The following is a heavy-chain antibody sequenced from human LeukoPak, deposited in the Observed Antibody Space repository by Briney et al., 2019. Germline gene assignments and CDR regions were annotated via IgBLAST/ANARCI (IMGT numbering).Heavy chain of an antibody. CDR3: ARGGYDILTGYYKALDY. J-gene: IGHJ4*02. Sequence: PGGSLRLSCAASGFTFSSYAMHWVRQAPGKGLEWVAVISYDGSNKYYADSVKGRFTISRDNSKNTLYLQMNSLRAEDTAVYYCARGGYDILTGYYKALDYWGQGTLVTVSS. CDR1: GFTFSSYA. CDR2: ISYDGSNK. V-gene: IGHV3-30*01. D-gene: IGHD3-9*01.